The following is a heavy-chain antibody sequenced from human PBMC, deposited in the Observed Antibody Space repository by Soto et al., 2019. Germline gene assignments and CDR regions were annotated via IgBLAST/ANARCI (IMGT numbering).Heavy chain of an antibody. CDR2: INPNSGGT. D-gene: IGHD2-15*01. CDR3: ALAYCSGGSCYSPKYFDY. Sequence: ASVKVSCKASGYTFPGYYMHWVRQAPGQGLEWMGWINPNSGGTNYAQKFQGWVTMTRDTSISTAYMELSRLRSDDTAVYYCALAYCSGGSCYSPKYFDYWGQGTLVTVSS. V-gene: IGHV1-2*04. CDR1: GYTFPGYY. J-gene: IGHJ4*02.